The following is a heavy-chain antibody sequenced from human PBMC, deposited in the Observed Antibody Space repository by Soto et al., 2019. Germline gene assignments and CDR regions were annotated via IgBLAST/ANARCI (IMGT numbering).Heavy chain of an antibody. Sequence: GASVKVSCKASGDTFGRFTINWVRQAPGQGLEWMGGIKPISDITNYAQRFQGRATFTADASTSTVYLELSSLRSEDTAMYYCARDPSTINKLIGVWFDPWGQGTLVTVSS. V-gene: IGHV1-69*13. D-gene: IGHD4-4*01. CDR3: ARDPSTINKLIGVWFDP. J-gene: IGHJ5*02. CDR2: IKPISDIT. CDR1: GDTFGRFT.